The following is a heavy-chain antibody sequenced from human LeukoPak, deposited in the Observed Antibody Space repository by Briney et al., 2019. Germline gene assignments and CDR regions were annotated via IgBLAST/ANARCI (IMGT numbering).Heavy chain of an antibody. CDR2: IKQDGSEK. CDR3: ARERDQDRFDY. Sequence: GGSLRLSCAASGFTFSNYWMSWVRQAPGKGLEWVANIKQDGSEKNYVDSVKGRFTISRDNAKNSLYLQMNSLRVEDTAMYYCARERDQDRFDYWGQGTLVTVSS. J-gene: IGHJ4*02. CDR1: GFTFSNYW. V-gene: IGHV3-7*01.